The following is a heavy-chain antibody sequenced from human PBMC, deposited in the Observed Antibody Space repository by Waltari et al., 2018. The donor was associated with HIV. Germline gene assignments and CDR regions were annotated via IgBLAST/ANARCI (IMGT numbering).Heavy chain of an antibody. CDR3: TTGGYPTEAFDV. J-gene: IGHJ3*01. V-gene: IGHV3-15*01. Sequence: EVQVVESGGGLVKPGGSLRVSCASFQLTFEDGWMTWVRQAPGKGLEWVGRMKSKRDGGATDYAASVKGRFVISRDDSQNTLYLQMSGLRTEDTAMYYCTTGGYPTEAFDVWGQGTMVTVSP. D-gene: IGHD5-12*01. CDR2: MKSKRDGGAT. CDR1: QLTFEDGW.